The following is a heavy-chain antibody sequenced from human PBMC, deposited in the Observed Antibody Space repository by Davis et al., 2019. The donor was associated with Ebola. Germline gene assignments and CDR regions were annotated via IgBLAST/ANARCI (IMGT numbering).Heavy chain of an antibody. CDR1: GFTFSSYG. CDR3: ASVLATLFDY. CDR2: ISSSSGTI. J-gene: IGHJ4*02. V-gene: IGHV3-48*01. D-gene: IGHD2/OR15-2a*01. Sequence: GESLKISCAASGFTFSSYGMHWVRQAPGKGLEWLSYISSSSGTIYYADSVKGRFTISRDNAKNSLYLQMNSLRAEDTAVYYCASVLATLFDYWGQGTLVTVSS.